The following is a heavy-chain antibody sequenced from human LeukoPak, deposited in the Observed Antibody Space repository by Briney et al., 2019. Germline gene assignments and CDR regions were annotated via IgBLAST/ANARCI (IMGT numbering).Heavy chain of an antibody. J-gene: IGHJ4*02. D-gene: IGHD3-9*01. V-gene: IGHV3-74*01. CDR3: AKVSYYDILKSWFDY. Sequence: GGSLRLSCAASGFTFSSYWMHWVRQAPGKGLVWVSRINSDGSSTSYADSVKGRFTISKDNSKNTLYLQMNSLRAEDTAVYYCAKVSYYDILKSWFDYWGQGTLVTVSS. CDR1: GFTFSSYW. CDR2: INSDGSST.